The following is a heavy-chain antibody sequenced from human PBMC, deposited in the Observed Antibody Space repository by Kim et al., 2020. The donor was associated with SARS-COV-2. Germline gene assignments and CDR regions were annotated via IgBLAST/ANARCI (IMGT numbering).Heavy chain of an antibody. J-gene: IGHJ4*02. Sequence: SETLSLTCTVSGGSISSYYWSWIRQPAGKGLEWIGRIYTSGSTNYNPSLKSRVTMSVDTSKNQFSLKLSSVTAADTAVYYCARDANDYGDYELVYWGQGTLVTVSS. V-gene: IGHV4-4*07. CDR2: IYTSGST. D-gene: IGHD4-17*01. CDR1: GGSISSYY. CDR3: ARDANDYGDYELVY.